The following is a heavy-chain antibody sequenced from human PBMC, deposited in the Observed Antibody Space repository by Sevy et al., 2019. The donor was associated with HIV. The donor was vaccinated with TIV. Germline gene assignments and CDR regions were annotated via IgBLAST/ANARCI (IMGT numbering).Heavy chain of an antibody. Sequence: GGSLRLSCAASGFTFSSYAMSWVRQAPGKGLEWVSAISGSGGSTYYADSVKGRFTISRDNSKNTLYVQMNSLRAEDTAVYYCAKIRFEIYCSGGSCYYFDYWGQGTLVTVSS. CDR1: GFTFSSYA. CDR3: AKIRFEIYCSGGSCYYFDY. V-gene: IGHV3-23*01. J-gene: IGHJ4*02. CDR2: ISGSGGST. D-gene: IGHD2-15*01.